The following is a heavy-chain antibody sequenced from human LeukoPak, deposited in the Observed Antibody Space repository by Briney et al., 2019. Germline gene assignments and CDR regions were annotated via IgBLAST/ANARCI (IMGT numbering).Heavy chain of an antibody. CDR2: IIPIFGTA. Sequence: SVKVSCKASGGTFSSYAISWVRQAPGQGLEWMGGIIPIFGTANYAQKFQGRVTITTDESTSTAYMELSSLRSEDTAVYYCASQYYYDSSGYYTDYWGQGTLVTVSS. CDR3: ASQYYYDSSGYYTDY. J-gene: IGHJ4*02. V-gene: IGHV1-69*05. D-gene: IGHD3-22*01. CDR1: GGTFSSYA.